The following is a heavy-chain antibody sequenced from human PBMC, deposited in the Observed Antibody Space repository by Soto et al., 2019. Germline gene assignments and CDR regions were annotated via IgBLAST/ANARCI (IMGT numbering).Heavy chain of an antibody. D-gene: IGHD1-26*01. J-gene: IGHJ3*02. CDR1: GFTFSSYA. Sequence: PGGSLRLSCAASGFTFSSYAMSWVRQAPGEGLEWVSAISGSGGSTYYADSVKGRFTISRDNSKNTLYLQMNSLRAEATAVYYCAKGIRWGYSGSYRGWDAFDIWGQGTMVTVSS. CDR3: AKGIRWGYSGSYRGWDAFDI. V-gene: IGHV3-23*01. CDR2: ISGSGGST.